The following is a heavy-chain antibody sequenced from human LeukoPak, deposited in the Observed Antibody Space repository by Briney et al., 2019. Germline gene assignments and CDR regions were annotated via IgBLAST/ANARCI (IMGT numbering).Heavy chain of an antibody. Sequence: PGGSLRLSCAASGFTFSSYAMHWVRQALGKGLEWVAVISYDGSNKYYADSVKGRFTISRDNSKNTLYLQMNSLRAEDTAVYYCARDPRDDFWSGYPPDWFDPWGQGTLVTVSS. D-gene: IGHD3-3*01. CDR2: ISYDGSNK. V-gene: IGHV3-30*04. J-gene: IGHJ5*02. CDR3: ARDPRDDFWSGYPPDWFDP. CDR1: GFTFSSYA.